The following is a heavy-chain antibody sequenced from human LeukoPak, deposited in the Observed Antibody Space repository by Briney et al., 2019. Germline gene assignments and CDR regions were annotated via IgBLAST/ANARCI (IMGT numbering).Heavy chain of an antibody. CDR1: GFTFSSYA. CDR2: ISGSGGST. J-gene: IGHJ4*02. D-gene: IGHD6-19*01. V-gene: IGHV3-23*01. Sequence: GGSLRLSCAASGFTFSSYAMSWVRQAPGKGLEWVSAISGSGGSTYYADSVKGRFTISRDNSKNTLYLQMNSLRAEDTAVYYCARERDSSGWYPTIYDYWGQGTLVTVSS. CDR3: ARERDSSGWYPTIYDY.